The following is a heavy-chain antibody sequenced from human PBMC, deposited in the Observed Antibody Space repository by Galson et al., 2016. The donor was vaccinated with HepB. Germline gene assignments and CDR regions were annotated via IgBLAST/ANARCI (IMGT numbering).Heavy chain of an antibody. V-gene: IGHV1-46*01. D-gene: IGHD5-12*01. CDR2: INPTDVTT. CDR1: GYTFTNYY. J-gene: IGHJ4*02. CDR3: ARGADSGYDLGDY. Sequence: SVKVSCKASGYTFTNYYIHWVRQAPGQGLEWMGIINPTDVTTPYAQKFQGRVTMTSDTSTSTVYMELSSLRSADTAVYCCARGADSGYDLGDYWGQGTLVTVSS.